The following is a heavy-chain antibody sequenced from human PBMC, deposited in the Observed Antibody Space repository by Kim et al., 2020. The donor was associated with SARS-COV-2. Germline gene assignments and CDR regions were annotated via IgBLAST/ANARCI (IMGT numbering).Heavy chain of an antibody. CDR3: ARERTTWYSYYYFGMNV. Sequence: GGSLRLSCAASGFTFSNYDMHWVRQAPGKGLEWVAVNRHDGNNEYYSDSVKDRFTISRDNSKNMLYLQMNSLRAEDTAVYYCARERTTWYSYYYFGMNVWGQGTTVTVSS. CDR2: NRHDGNNE. CDR1: GFTFSNYD. J-gene: IGHJ6*02. V-gene: IGHV3-33*01. D-gene: IGHD6-13*01.